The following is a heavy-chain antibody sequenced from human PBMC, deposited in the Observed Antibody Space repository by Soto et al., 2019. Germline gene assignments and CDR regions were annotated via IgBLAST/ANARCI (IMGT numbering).Heavy chain of an antibody. CDR1: GGSVISGSYQ. CDR2: IHVSGST. Sequence: KTSETLSLTCTVSGGSVISGSYQWTWIRQPPGKGLEWIGYIHVSGSTNDNPSLKGRVTMSIDTSKNQFSLKLSSVTAADTAVYYCARDGHGMDVWGQGTKVTVSS. J-gene: IGHJ6*02. CDR3: ARDGHGMDV. V-gene: IGHV4-61*01.